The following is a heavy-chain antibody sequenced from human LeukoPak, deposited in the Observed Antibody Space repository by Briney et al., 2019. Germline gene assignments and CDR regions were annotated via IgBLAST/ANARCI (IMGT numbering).Heavy chain of an antibody. CDR2: NIANSGST. J-gene: IGHJ4*02. CDR3: ARWVGIRWSRIDY. D-gene: IGHD4-23*01. V-gene: IGHV1-2*02. Sequence: ASLKGSCKASGYSFTPYDMHWGREAPGQGLGWMVGNIANSGSTYYAQEFQGRVTITRDTSISSAYMELSRLRAADTAVYYCARWVGIRWSRIDYWGQGTLVTVSS. CDR1: GYSFTPYD.